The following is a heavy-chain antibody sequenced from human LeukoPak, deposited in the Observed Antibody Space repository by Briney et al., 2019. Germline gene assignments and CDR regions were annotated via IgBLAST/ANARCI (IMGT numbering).Heavy chain of an antibody. J-gene: IGHJ4*02. CDR1: GFTFSNAW. V-gene: IGHV3-15*01. CDR2: IKSKTDGGTT. Sequence: GGSLRLSCAASGFTFSNAWMSWVRQAPGKGLEWVGRIKSKTDGGTTDYAAPVKGRFTISGDDSKNTLYLQMNSLKTEDTAVYYCTTERTGYYYDSSGYREIYYFDYWGQGTLVTVSS. D-gene: IGHD3-22*01. CDR3: TTERTGYYYDSSGYREIYYFDY.